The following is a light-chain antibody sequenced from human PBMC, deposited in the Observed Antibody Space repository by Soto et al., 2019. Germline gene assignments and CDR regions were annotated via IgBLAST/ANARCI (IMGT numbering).Light chain of an antibody. CDR2: GAS. J-gene: IGKJ1*01. V-gene: IGKV3-15*01. Sequence: EIVLTQSPATVSVSPGERVTLSCRASQSVATNLAWYQQRPGQAPRLLIYGASKRAIGLPARFSGSGSGTEFTLTITSLQSEDFAVYYCQQYNNWPQTFGQRAKVDIK. CDR1: QSVATN. CDR3: QQYNNWPQT.